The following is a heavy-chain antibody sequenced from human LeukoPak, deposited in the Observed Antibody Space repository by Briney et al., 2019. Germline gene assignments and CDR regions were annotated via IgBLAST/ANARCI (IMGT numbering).Heavy chain of an antibody. J-gene: IGHJ4*02. CDR2: IWYDGSNK. V-gene: IGHV3-33*01. D-gene: IGHD2-2*02. Sequence: GGSLRLSCAASGFTFSSYGMHWVRQAPGKGLEWVAVIWYDGSNKYYADSVKGRFTISRDNSKNTLYLQMNSLRAEDTAVYYCARDSDIVVVPAAIRDWFDYWGQGTLVTVSS. CDR3: ARDSDIVVVPAAIRDWFDY. CDR1: GFTFSSYG.